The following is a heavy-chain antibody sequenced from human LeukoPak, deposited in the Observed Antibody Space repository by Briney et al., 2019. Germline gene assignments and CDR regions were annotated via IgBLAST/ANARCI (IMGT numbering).Heavy chain of an antibody. CDR3: ARRRRGYCSSTSCYRDYYYYMDV. J-gene: IGHJ6*03. Sequence: SETLSLTCTVSGGSISSYYWSWIRQPPGKGLEWIGEINHSGSTNYNLSLKSRVTISVDTSKNQFSLKLSSVTAADTAVYYCARRRRGYCSSTSCYRDYYYYMDVWGKGTTVTVSS. CDR1: GGSISSYY. D-gene: IGHD2-2*02. V-gene: IGHV4-34*01. CDR2: INHSGST.